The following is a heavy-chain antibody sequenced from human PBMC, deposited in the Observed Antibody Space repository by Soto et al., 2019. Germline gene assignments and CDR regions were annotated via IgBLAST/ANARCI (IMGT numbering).Heavy chain of an antibody. V-gene: IGHV1-69*13. CDR2: IIPIFGTA. CDR1: GGTFSSYA. CDR3: ARDRNPDYYDSSGYYYGPFDY. D-gene: IGHD3-22*01. Sequence: SVKVSCKASGGTFSSYAISWVRQAPGQGLEWMGGIIPIFGTANYAQKFQGRVTITADESTSTAYMELSSLRSEDTAAYYCARDRNPDYYDSSGYYYGPFDYWGQGTLVTVSS. J-gene: IGHJ4*02.